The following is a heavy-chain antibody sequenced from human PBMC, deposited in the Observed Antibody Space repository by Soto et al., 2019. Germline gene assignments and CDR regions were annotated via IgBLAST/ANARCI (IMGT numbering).Heavy chain of an antibody. CDR2: INHSGST. CDR1: GGSFSGYY. J-gene: IGHJ4*02. Sequence: QVQLQQWGAGLLKPSETLSLTCAVYGGSFSGYYWNWIRQPPGTGLEWIGEINHSGSTNYNPSLNSRVTISVDTSKNQFSLKLTSVTAADTAVYYCATDKITGLFDYWGQGTLVTVSS. D-gene: IGHD2-8*02. CDR3: ATDKITGLFDY. V-gene: IGHV4-34*01.